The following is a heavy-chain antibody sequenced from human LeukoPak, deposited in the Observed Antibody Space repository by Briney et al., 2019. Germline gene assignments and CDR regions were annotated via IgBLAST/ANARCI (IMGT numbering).Heavy chain of an antibody. D-gene: IGHD2-2*03. CDR1: GFTLSAYD. CDR2: TSRSSGA. CDR3: AQGGYFAFDM. J-gene: IGHJ3*02. Sequence: GGSLRLSCVGSGFTLSAYDMQWVRQAPGKGLEWVSGTSRSSGAHYTDSVKGRFTISRDNSKDTLYLQMDSLRAEDTAVYYCAQGGYFAFDMWGQGTMVTVSS. V-gene: IGHV3-23*01.